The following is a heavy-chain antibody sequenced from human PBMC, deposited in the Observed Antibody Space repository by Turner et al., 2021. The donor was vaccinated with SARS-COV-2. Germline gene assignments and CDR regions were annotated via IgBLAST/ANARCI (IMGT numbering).Heavy chain of an antibody. J-gene: IGHJ5*02. Sequence: QVQLQGSGPGLVKPSQTLSLTCTVSGGSISSGGYYWSWIRQHPGKGLEWIGYIYYSGSSYYNPSLKSRVAISVDTSKNHFSLKLSSVTAADTAVYYCARNIFPRGGFDPWGQGTLVTVSS. D-gene: IGHD3-3*02. CDR2: IYYSGSS. CDR1: GGSISSGGYY. V-gene: IGHV4-31*03. CDR3: ARNIFPRGGFDP.